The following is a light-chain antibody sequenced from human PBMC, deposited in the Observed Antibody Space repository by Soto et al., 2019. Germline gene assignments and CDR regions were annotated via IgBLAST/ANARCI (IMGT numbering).Light chain of an antibody. CDR2: DAS. CDR3: QQYKTMYT. CDR1: QSISSW. J-gene: IGKJ5*01. Sequence: DIQMTQSPSTLSASVGDRVTITCRASQSISSWLAWYQQKPGKAPKLLIYDASRLESGVPTRFSGSESGTEFTLAISNLQPDDSATYYCQQYKTMYTFGQGTRLEIK. V-gene: IGKV1-5*01.